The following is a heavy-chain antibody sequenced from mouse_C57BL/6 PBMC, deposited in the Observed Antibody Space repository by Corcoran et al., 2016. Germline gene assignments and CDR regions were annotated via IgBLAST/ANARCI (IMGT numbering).Heavy chain of an antibody. CDR2: INTYSGVP. Sequence: QIQLVQSGPELKKPGETVKISCKASGYTFTTYGMGWVKQAPGKGLKWMGWINTYSGVPTYADDFKGRFAFSLETSASTAYLQINNLKNEDTATYFCARTRNDAMDYWAQGTSVTVSS. CDR3: ARTRNDAMDY. CDR1: GYTFTTYG. V-gene: IGHV9-3*01. J-gene: IGHJ4*01.